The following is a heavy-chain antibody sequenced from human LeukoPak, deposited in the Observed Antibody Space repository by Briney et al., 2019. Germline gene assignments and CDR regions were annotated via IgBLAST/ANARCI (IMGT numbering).Heavy chain of an antibody. J-gene: IGHJ4*02. CDR2: ISPTGSTT. Sequence: GGSLRLSCAASGFIFRSFDMIWARQLPGKGLVWVSRISPTGSTTSYADSVKGRFTVSRDNAKNTLYLQVNNLRAEDTAVYYCARGPNSNWSGLDFWGQGTLLTVSS. D-gene: IGHD6-6*01. CDR1: GFIFRSFD. V-gene: IGHV3-74*01. CDR3: ARGPNSNWSGLDF.